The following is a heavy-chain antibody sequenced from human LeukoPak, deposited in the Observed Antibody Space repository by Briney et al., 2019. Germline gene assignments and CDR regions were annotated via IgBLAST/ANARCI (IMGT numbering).Heavy chain of an antibody. CDR3: ARATRVPQGFDY. CDR2: MYTSGST. V-gene: IGHV4-4*07. Sequence: SETLSLTCTVSGGSISSYYWSWIRQPAGKGLEWIGCMYTSGSTNYNPSLKSRVTMSVDTSKNQCSLRLSSVTAADTAVYYCARATRVPQGFDYWGQGTLVTVSS. CDR1: GGSISSYY. J-gene: IGHJ4*02.